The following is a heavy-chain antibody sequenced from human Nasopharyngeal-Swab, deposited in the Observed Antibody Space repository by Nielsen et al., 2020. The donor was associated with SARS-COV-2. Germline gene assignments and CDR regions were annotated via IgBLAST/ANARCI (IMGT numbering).Heavy chain of an antibody. CDR3: ARDITIFGVVIGFDY. V-gene: IGHV4-4*02. J-gene: IGHJ4*02. Sequence: SETLSLTCAVSGGSISSSNWWSWVRQPPGKELEWIGEIYHSGSTNYNPSLKSRVTISVDKSKNQFSLKLSSVTAADTAVYYCARDITIFGVVIGFDYWGQGTLVTVSS. D-gene: IGHD3-3*01. CDR2: IYHSGST. CDR1: GGSISSSNW.